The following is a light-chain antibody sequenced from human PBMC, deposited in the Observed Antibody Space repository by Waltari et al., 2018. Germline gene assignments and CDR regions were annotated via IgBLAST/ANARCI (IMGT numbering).Light chain of an antibody. V-gene: IGKV3-20*01. CDR1: QSIANKY. J-gene: IGKJ4*01. CDR2: GTS. Sequence: EIVLTQSPGTLSLSPGDRATLSCRASQSIANKYVTWYRQRPGQPPSRLIFGTSTRASGVPDVFSGSGFGTEFTLTISRLEPEDFAVYYCQQYGTSVTFGGGTKLEIK. CDR3: QQYGTSVT.